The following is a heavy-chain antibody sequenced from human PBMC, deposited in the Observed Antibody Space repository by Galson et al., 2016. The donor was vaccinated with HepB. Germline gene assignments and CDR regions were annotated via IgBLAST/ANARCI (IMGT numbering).Heavy chain of an antibody. CDR3: ARDIDYVVDY. D-gene: IGHD4-17*01. CDR1: GYTFTSCF. J-gene: IGHJ4*02. CDR2: INPSADST. Sequence: SVKVSCKASGYTFTSCFIHWVRQAPGQGLQWMGTINPSADSTTYAHNFQGRVTMTRDTSTSTVYMELSSLRSEDTAVFYCARDIDYVVDYWGQGTLVTVSS. V-gene: IGHV1-46*01.